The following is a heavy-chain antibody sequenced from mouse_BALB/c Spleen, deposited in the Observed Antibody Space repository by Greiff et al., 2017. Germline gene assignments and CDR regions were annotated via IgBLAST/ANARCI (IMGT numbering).Heavy chain of an antibody. V-gene: IGHV5-17*02. CDR1: GFTFSSFG. CDR2: ISSGSSTI. Sequence: EVQGVESGGGLVQPGGSRKLSCAASGFTFSSFGMHWVRQAPEKGLEWVAYISSGSSTIYYADTVKGRFTISRDNPKNTLFLQMTSLRSEDTAMYYCARSDYAFDYWGQGTTLTVSS. D-gene: IGHD2-4*01. J-gene: IGHJ2*01. CDR3: ARSDYAFDY.